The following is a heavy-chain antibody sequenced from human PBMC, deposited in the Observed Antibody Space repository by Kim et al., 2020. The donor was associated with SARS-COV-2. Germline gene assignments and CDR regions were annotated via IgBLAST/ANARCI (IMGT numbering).Heavy chain of an antibody. Sequence: GVSLRLSCAASGFTFSTYGMHWVRQAPGKGLEWVAVIWYDGSNKYYADSVKDRFTISRDNSKSTLYLHMNSLGAEDTAVYYCARGRGNYYYFMDVWGKGT. CDR1: GFTFSTYG. V-gene: IGHV3-33*01. CDR3: ARGRGNYYYFMDV. J-gene: IGHJ6*03. CDR2: IWYDGSNK.